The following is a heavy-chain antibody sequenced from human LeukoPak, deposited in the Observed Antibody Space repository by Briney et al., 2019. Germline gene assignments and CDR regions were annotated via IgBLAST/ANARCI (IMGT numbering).Heavy chain of an antibody. CDR2: IIPLFGTP. D-gene: IGHD3-22*01. CDR3: AAVSNHYYHSNQNWFDP. V-gene: IGHV1-69*06. J-gene: IGHJ5*02. Sequence: GASVKVSCKAPGGTFSSYTISWVRQAPGQGLEWMGGIIPLFGTPDYAQKFQGRVTITADKSTSTAYMELSSLRSEDTAVYYCAAVSNHYYHSNQNWFDPWGQGTLVTVSS. CDR1: GGTFSSYT.